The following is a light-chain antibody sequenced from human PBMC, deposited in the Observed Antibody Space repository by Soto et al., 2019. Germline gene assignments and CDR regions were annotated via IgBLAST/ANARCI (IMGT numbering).Light chain of an antibody. CDR2: DAS. Sequence: ERVLTQSPPTLSVSPGESATLSCRASQGIKNALAWYQQKPGQSPRLLIFDASTRATGAPARFSGRGSGTESTLTLPSLKSEDFAVYSCQQYDNRPWTFGQGAKV. CDR3: QQYDNRPWT. J-gene: IGKJ1*01. V-gene: IGKV3-15*01. CDR1: QGIKNA.